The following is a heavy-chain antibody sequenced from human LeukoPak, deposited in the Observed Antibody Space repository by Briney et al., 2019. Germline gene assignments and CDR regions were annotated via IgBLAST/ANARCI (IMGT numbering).Heavy chain of an antibody. CDR2: IREDGSEK. J-gene: IGHJ4*02. V-gene: IGHV3-7*01. CDR3: ARSYDYIWGTYRPFYYFDY. D-gene: IGHD3-16*02. Sequence: GGSLRLSCATSGFTFSNYWMTWVRQAPGKGLEWVASIREDGSEKDYVDSVKGRFTISRDNAKNSLYLQMNSLRAEDTAVYYCARSYDYIWGTYRPFYYFDYRGQGTMVTASS. CDR1: GFTFSNYW.